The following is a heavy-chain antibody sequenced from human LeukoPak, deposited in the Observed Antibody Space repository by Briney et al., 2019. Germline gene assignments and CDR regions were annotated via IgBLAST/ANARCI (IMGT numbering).Heavy chain of an antibody. Sequence: GGSLRLSCAASGFTFSSYAMTWVRQAPGKGLEWVSAISDSGGSSYYADSVKGRFTISRDNSKNTLFLQMNSLRAEDTAVYYCATRDPGHYCSGGGCYATLDYWGQGTLVTVSS. CDR1: GFTFSSYA. CDR3: ATRDPGHYCSGGGCYATLDY. D-gene: IGHD2-15*01. CDR2: ISDSGGSS. J-gene: IGHJ4*02. V-gene: IGHV3-23*01.